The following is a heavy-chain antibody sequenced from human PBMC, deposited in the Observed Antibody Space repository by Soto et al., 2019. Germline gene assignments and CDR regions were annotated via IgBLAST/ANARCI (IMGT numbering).Heavy chain of an antibody. CDR3: AAWAEGATEVH. Sequence: SLRLSCETSGFSFSVYGMHWVRQAPGKGLEWVAVIWYDASKQFYAASVEGRFTISRDNSKAILYLQMNSLRAEDTAVYYCAAWAEGATEVHWGQGTLVTVSS. J-gene: IGHJ4*02. CDR1: GFSFSVYG. D-gene: IGHD2-15*01. CDR2: IWYDASKQ. V-gene: IGHV3-33*01.